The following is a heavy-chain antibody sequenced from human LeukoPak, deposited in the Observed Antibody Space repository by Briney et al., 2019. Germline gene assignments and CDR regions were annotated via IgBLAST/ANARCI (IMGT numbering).Heavy chain of an antibody. Sequence: GGSLRLSCAASGFTVSSNYMSWVRQAPGKGLEWVSVIYSGGSTYYADSVKGRFTISRDNSKNTLYLQMNSLRAEDTAVYYCARVQSLDTAMVPYYYYYMDVWGKGTTVTVSS. CDR2: IYSGGST. CDR1: GFTVSSNY. CDR3: ARVQSLDTAMVPYYYYYMDV. D-gene: IGHD5-18*01. V-gene: IGHV3-66*02. J-gene: IGHJ6*03.